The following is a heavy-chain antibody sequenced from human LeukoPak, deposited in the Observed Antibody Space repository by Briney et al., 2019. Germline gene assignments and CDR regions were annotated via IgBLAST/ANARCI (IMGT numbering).Heavy chain of an antibody. D-gene: IGHD2-15*01. J-gene: IGHJ3*02. CDR3: ARDQGGYCSGGSCYSGAFDI. V-gene: IGHV3-11*04. Sequence: GGSLRLSCAASGFTFSDYYMSWIRQAPGKGLEWVSYISSSGSTIYYADSVKGRFTISRDNAKNSLYLQMNSLRAEDTAVYYCARDQGGYCSGGSCYSGAFDIWGQGTMVTVSS. CDR2: ISSSGSTI. CDR1: GFTFSDYY.